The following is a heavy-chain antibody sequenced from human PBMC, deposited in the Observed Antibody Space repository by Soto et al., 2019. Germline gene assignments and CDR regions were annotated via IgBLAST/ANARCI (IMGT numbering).Heavy chain of an antibody. CDR2: ISAYNGNT. D-gene: IGHD5-18*01. V-gene: IGHV1-18*01. CDR1: GYTFTSYG. Sequence: GASVKVSFKASGYTFTSYGISWVRQAPGQGLEWMGWISAYNGNTNYAQKLQGRVTMTTDTSTSTAYMELRSLRSDDTAVYYCARDFDTAMVTNAFDIWGQGTMVTVSS. J-gene: IGHJ3*02. CDR3: ARDFDTAMVTNAFDI.